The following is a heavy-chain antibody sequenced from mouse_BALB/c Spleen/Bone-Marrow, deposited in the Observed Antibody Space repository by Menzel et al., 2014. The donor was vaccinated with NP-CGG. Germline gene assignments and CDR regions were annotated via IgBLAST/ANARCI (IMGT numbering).Heavy chain of an antibody. CDR3: ARHWDYDYGFAY. CDR1: GFSLTDYG. D-gene: IGHD2-4*01. CDR2: LWGGGTT. J-gene: IGHJ3*01. Sequence: VQLQQSGPGLVAPSQSLSITCTVSGFSLTDYGVSWIRQPPGKGLEWLGVLWGGGTTYYNSTLKSRLSISRDNSKGQVFLKMSSLQTDDTAIYYCARHWDYDYGFAYWGQGTLVTVSA. V-gene: IGHV2-6-5*01.